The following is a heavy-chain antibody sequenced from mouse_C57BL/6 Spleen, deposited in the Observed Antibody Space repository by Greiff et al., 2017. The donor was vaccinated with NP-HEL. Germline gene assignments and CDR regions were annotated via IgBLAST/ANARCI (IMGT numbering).Heavy chain of an antibody. CDR2: IYPRSGNT. D-gene: IGHD2-2*01. CDR3: ARGGVTLDD. V-gene: IGHV1-81*01. Sequence: QVQLQQSGAELARPGASVKLSCKASGYTFTSSGISWVKQRTGQGLEWIGEIYPRSGNTHYNEKFKGKATLTADKSSSTAYMELRSLTSEDAAVYFCARGGVTLDDWGQGTTLTVSS. J-gene: IGHJ2*01. CDR1: GYTFTSSG.